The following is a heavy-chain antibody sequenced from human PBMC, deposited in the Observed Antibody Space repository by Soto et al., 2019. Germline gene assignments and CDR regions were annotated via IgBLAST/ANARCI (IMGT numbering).Heavy chain of an antibody. J-gene: IGHJ4*02. CDR1: GFIADDYA. V-gene: IGHV3-9*02. Sequence: DVQLVESGGGLVQPGRSLRLSCVASGFIADDYAMHWVRQAPGKGLEWVSGISSNSATINYADSVKGRFTISRDNAKNSLFLQMNSLRPEDTAFYYCVTDMKWGGMTTIHYFDSWGQGTLVTVSS. CDR2: ISSNSATI. D-gene: IGHD4-17*01. CDR3: VTDMKWGGMTTIHYFDS.